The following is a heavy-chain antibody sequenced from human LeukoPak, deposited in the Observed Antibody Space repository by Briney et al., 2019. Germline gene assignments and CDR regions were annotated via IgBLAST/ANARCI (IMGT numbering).Heavy chain of an antibody. CDR1: GGTFSSYA. CDR2: IIPILGIA. V-gene: IGHV1-69*04. Sequence: SVKVSCKASGGTFSSYAISWARQAPGQGLEWMGRIIPILGIANYAQKFQGRVTITADKSTSTAYMELSSLRSEDTAVYYCASGVWMATLMGYWGQGTLVTVSS. D-gene: IGHD5-24*01. CDR3: ASGVWMATLMGY. J-gene: IGHJ4*02.